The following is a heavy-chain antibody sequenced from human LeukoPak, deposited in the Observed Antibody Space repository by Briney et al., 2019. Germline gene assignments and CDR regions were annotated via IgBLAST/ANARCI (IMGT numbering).Heavy chain of an antibody. CDR2: ISGSGGST. CDR1: GFTFRSYA. J-gene: IGHJ1*01. D-gene: IGHD3-9*01. V-gene: IGHV3-23*01. CDR3: AKDDYDILTGSFQH. Sequence: GGSLRLSCAASGFTFRSYAMSWVRQAPGKGLEWVSAISGSGGSTYYADSVKGRFTISRDNSKNPLYLQMNSLRAEDTAVYYCAKDDYDILTGSFQHWGQGTLVTVSS.